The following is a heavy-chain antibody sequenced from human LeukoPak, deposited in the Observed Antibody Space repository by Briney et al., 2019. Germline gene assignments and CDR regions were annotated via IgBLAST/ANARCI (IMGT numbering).Heavy chain of an antibody. V-gene: IGHV4-34*01. CDR3: ARVGPTIVRGLPYYHY. Sequence: SQSLSPTCAVYGGSFSGYYGGWIRQPAGRGLEWIGEINHSGSTNYNPPHKSRVTIPVDTSKNQFALKLNSVTAADTAVYYCARVGPTIVRGLPYYHYWGQETRVSV. D-gene: IGHD3-10*01. CDR1: GGSFSGYY. CDR2: INHSGST. J-gene: IGHJ4*02.